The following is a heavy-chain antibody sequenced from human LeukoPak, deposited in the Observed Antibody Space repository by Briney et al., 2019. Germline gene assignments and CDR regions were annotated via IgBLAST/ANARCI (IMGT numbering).Heavy chain of an antibody. CDR1: GFTFSSYG. CDR3: AKVREQYYDSSGYYSLNFDY. CDR2: IWYDGSNK. Sequence: GGSLRLSCAASGFTFSSYGMHWVRQAPGKGLEWVAVIWYDGSNKYYADSVKGRFTISRDNSKNTLYLQMNSLIAEDTAVYYCAKVREQYYDSSGYYSLNFDYWGQGTLVTVSS. V-gene: IGHV3-33*06. J-gene: IGHJ4*02. D-gene: IGHD3-22*01.